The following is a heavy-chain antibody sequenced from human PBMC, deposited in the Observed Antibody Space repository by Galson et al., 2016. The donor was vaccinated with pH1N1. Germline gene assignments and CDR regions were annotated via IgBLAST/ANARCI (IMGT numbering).Heavy chain of an antibody. CDR1: GFPFSDYW. J-gene: IGHJ4*02. CDR3: ARNWWGIDY. CDR2: IDNDGRGT. V-gene: IGHV3-74*01. Sequence: SLRLSCAASGFPFSDYWMHWVRQAPGKGLVWVARIDNDGRGTSHGDSVRGRFAISRDNAENMLYLQMNSLRTDDTAVYYCARNWWGIDYWGQGALVTVSS. D-gene: IGHD2-15*01.